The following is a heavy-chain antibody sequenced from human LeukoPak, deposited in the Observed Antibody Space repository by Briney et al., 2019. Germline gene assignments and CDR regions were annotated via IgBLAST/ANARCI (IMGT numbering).Heavy chain of an antibody. J-gene: IGHJ3*02. CDR1: GGSISSGSFY. Sequence: SQTLSLTCTVSGGSISSGSFYWSWVRQPPGKGLEWIGYIYYSGSTNYNPSLKSRVTISVDTSKNQFSLKLSSVTAADTAVYYCARGGSSAAFITIFGGAAFDIWGQGTMVTVSS. V-gene: IGHV4-61*01. CDR2: IYYSGST. CDR3: ARGGSSAAFITIFGGAAFDI. D-gene: IGHD3-3*01.